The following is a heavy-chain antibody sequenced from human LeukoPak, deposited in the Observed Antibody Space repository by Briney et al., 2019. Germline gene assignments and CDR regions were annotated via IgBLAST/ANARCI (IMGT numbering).Heavy chain of an antibody. Sequence: WVRQAPGKGLEWLALIYWDDDKRYSPSLKSRLTITKDTSKNQVVLTMTNMDPVDTATYYCAHRRGLGIAAAGNFDYWGQGTLVTVSS. V-gene: IGHV2-5*02. D-gene: IGHD6-13*01. CDR3: AHRRGLGIAAAGNFDY. J-gene: IGHJ4*02. CDR2: IYWDDDK.